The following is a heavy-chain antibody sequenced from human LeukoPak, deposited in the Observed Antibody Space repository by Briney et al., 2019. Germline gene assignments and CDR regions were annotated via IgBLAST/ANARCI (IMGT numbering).Heavy chain of an antibody. CDR1: GYTFTGYY. V-gene: IGHV1-2*02. D-gene: IGHD2-2*01. CDR3: ARVPSQYIVVVPAAIYYDY. CDR2: INPNSGGT. Sequence: ASVKVSCKASGYTFTGYYMHWVRQAPGQGLEWMGWINPNSGGTNYAQKFQGRVTMTRDTSISTAYMELSRLRSDDTAVYYCARVPSQYIVVVPAAIYYDYWGQGTLVTVSS. J-gene: IGHJ4*02.